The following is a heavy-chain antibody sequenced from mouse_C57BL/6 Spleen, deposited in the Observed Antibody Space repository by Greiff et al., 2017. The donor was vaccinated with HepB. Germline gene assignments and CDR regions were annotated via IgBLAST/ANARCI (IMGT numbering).Heavy chain of an antibody. J-gene: IGHJ4*01. V-gene: IGHV1-82*01. D-gene: IGHD2-1*01. CDR1: GYAFSSSW. CDR3: ARRDGNYLGYAMDY. Sequence: VQRVESGPELVKPGASVKISCKASGYAFSSSWMNWVKQRPGKGLEWIGRIYPGDGDTNYNGKFKGKATLTADKSSSTAYMQLSSLTSEDSAVYFCARRDGNYLGYAMDYWCQGTSVTVSS. CDR2: IYPGDGDT.